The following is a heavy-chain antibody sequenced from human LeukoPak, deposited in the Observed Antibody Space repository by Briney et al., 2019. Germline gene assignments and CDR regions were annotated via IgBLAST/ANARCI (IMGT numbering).Heavy chain of an antibody. CDR2: INQDGSEE. V-gene: IGHV3-7*04. CDR3: ARVDYGDDQYFQH. CDR1: GFTFSNYW. D-gene: IGHD4-17*01. J-gene: IGHJ1*01. Sequence: GSLRLSCAASGFTFSNYWVSWVRQAPGKGLEWVANINQDGSEEYYVDSVKGRFIISRDNAKNSLYLQMNSLRAEDTAVYYCARVDYGDDQYFQHWGQGTLVTVSS.